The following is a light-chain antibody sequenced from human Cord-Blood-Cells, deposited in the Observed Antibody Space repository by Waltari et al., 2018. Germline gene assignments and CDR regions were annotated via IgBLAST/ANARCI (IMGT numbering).Light chain of an antibody. CDR2: GAS. V-gene: IGKV3-15*01. Sequence: ELVLPQSPATLSLSPGERATLSCRASQSVSSNLAWYQQKPGQAPRLLIYGASTRATGIPARFSGSGSGTEFTLTISSLQSEDFAVYYCQQYNNWPPITFGQGTRLEIK. CDR1: QSVSSN. J-gene: IGKJ5*01. CDR3: QQYNNWPPIT.